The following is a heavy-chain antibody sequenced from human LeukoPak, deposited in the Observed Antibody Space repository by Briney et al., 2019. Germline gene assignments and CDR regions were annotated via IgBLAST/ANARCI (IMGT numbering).Heavy chain of an antibody. Sequence: ASVKVSCKASGYTFTSYDINWVRQATGQGLEWMGWMNPNSGNTGYAQKFQGRVTITRDMSTSTAYMELSSLRSEDTAVYYCAADSFYGDYVRLFNYWGQGTLVTVSS. D-gene: IGHD4-17*01. CDR1: GYTFTSYD. CDR3: AADSFYGDYVRLFNY. J-gene: IGHJ4*02. CDR2: MNPNSGNT. V-gene: IGHV1-8*03.